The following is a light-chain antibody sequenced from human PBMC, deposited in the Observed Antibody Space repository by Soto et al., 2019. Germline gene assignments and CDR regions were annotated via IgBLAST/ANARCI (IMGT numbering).Light chain of an antibody. Sequence: QSVLTQPPSASGTPGQRVTISCSGSSSNIGRNYVYWYQQLPGTAPKLLIYRNNQRPSGVPDRFSGYKAGTSASLAISGLRSEDEDDYYCSAWDDSLSGVVFGGGTKLTVL. CDR3: SAWDDSLSGVV. CDR2: RNN. J-gene: IGLJ2*01. V-gene: IGLV1-47*01. CDR1: SSNIGRNY.